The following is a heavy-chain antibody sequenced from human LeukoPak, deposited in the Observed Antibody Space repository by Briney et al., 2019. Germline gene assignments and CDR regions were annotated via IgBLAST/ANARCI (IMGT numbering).Heavy chain of an antibody. V-gene: IGHV3-23*01. D-gene: IGHD2-21*02. J-gene: IGHJ5*02. CDR3: AKDHVGYCGGDCYPNWFDP. CDR2: ISGSGGST. CDR1: GFTFSSYG. Sequence: PGGSLRLSCAASGFTFSSYGMSWVRQAPGKGLEWVSAISGSGGSTYYADSVKGRFTISRDNSKNTLYLQMNSLRAEDTAVYYCAKDHVGYCGGDCYPNWFDPWGQGTLVTVSS.